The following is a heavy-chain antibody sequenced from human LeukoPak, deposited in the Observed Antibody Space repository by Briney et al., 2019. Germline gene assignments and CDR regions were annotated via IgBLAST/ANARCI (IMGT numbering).Heavy chain of an antibody. CDR2: MNPNSGNT. J-gene: IGHJ4*02. CDR1: GYTFTSYD. D-gene: IGHD3-10*01. V-gene: IGHV1-8*01. Sequence: GASVKASCKASGYTFTSYDINWVRQATGQGLEWMGWMNPNSGNTGYAQKFQGRVTMTRNTSISTAYMELSSLRSEDTAVYYCARGDPYYYGSSFDYWGQGTLVTVSS. CDR3: ARGDPYYYGSSFDY.